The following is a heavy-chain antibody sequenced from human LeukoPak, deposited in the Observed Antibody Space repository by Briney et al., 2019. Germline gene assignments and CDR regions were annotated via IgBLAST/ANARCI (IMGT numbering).Heavy chain of an antibody. V-gene: IGHV3-72*01. CDR1: GFTFSSYW. CDR3: ARVSGGTWGSLDY. Sequence: GGSLRLSCAASGFTFSSYWMTWVRQAPGKGLEWVGRIRNKANSYTTEYAASVKGRFTISRDDSKNSLYLQVNSLKTEDTAVYYCARVSGGTWGSLDYWGQGTLVTVSS. CDR2: IRNKANSYTT. D-gene: IGHD3-16*01. J-gene: IGHJ4*02.